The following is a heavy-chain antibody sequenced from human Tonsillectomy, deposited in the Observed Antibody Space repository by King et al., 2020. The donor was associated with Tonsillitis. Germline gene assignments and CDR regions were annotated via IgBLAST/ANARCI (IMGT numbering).Heavy chain of an antibody. CDR1: GFTFSNSG. D-gene: IGHD3-22*01. Sequence: VQLVESGGGVVQSGRSLRLSCVASGFTFSNSGMHWVRQAPGKGLEWVAIIWYDGSNKFYADSVKGRFAISRDNSKNTLYLQMNSLRAEDTAVYYCARGRAYYYDNNGYYFDYFDSWGQGTLVTVSS. J-gene: IGHJ4*02. CDR2: IWYDGSNK. V-gene: IGHV3-33*01. CDR3: ARGRAYYYDNNGYYFDYFDS.